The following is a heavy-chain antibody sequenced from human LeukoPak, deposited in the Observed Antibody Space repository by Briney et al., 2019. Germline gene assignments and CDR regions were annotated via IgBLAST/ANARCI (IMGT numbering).Heavy chain of an antibody. Sequence: GGSLRLSCAASGFTFSTYWMHWVRQAPGKGLVWVSRINSDGSSTMYADSVMGRFTISRDNARNTLYLQMNSLRAEDTAVYYCARDRGGSGPTTTDYWGQGTLVTVSS. J-gene: IGHJ4*02. CDR3: ARDRGGSGPTTTDY. CDR1: GFTFSTYW. CDR2: INSDGSST. V-gene: IGHV3-74*03. D-gene: IGHD6-19*01.